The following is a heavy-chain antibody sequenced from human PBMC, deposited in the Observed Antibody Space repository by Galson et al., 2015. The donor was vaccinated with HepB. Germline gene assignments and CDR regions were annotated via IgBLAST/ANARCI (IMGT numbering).Heavy chain of an antibody. Sequence: SLRLSCAASGFTFSSYWMSWVRQAPGKGLEWVANINKDGSAEYYVDSVKGRFTISRDNAKNSLDLQMNSLRAEDTAVYYCARDGWDTAMVKVGVDYWGQGTLVTVSS. CDR2: INKDGSAE. J-gene: IGHJ4*02. CDR3: ARDGWDTAMVKVGVDY. V-gene: IGHV3-7*01. CDR1: GFTFSSYW. D-gene: IGHD5-18*01.